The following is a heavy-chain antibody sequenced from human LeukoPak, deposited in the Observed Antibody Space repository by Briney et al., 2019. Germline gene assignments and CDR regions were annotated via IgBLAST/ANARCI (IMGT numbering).Heavy chain of an antibody. CDR3: ARETAKTYNWFDP. V-gene: IGHV4-31*03. CDR2: IYYSGST. J-gene: IGHJ5*02. CDR1: GGSISSGGYY. Sequence: SSQTLSLTCTVSGGSISSGGYYWSWIRQHPGTGLEWIGYIYYSGSTYYNPSLKSRVTISVDTSKNQFSLKLSSVTAADTAVYYCARETAKTYNWFDPWGQGTLVTVSS. D-gene: IGHD2-21*02.